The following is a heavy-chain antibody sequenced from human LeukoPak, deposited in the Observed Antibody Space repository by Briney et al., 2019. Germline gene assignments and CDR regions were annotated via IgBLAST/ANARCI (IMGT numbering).Heavy chain of an antibody. J-gene: IGHJ4*02. D-gene: IGHD6-19*01. CDR2: IDWDDDI. Sequence: SGPALVKPTQTLTLTCTFSGFSLSTSGMRVSWIRQPPGKALEWLARIDWDDDIFYSTSLKTRLTISKDTSKNQVVLTMTNMDPVDTATYYCARIGYSSGYYYFDYWGRGTLVTVSS. CDR3: ARIGYSSGYYYFDY. V-gene: IGHV2-70*04. CDR1: GFSLSTSGMR.